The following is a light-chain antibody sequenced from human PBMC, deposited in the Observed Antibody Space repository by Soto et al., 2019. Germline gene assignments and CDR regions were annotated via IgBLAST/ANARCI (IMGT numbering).Light chain of an antibody. CDR1: QDISNY. CDR2: AAS. J-gene: IGKJ4*01. CDR3: QQADIFPLT. Sequence: DIQLTQSPSSVSASVGDRVVITCRASQDISNYLAWYQQKPGHAPELLIYAASRLKRGVPSRFSGSGSGTDFTLIIDSLQPEDFATYYCQQADIFPLTFGGGIKVEI. V-gene: IGKV1-12*01.